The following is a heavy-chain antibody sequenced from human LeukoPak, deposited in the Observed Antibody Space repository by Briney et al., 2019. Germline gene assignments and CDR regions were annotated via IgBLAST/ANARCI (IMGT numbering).Heavy chain of an antibody. J-gene: IGHJ4*02. Sequence: PGGSLRLSCAASGFTFSSYAMSWVRQAPGKGLEWVSAISGSGGSTYYADSVKGRFTISRDNSKNTLYLQINSLRAEDTAVYYCAKVLHYYYDSSGYYYWGQGTLVTVSS. CDR3: AKVLHYYYDSSGYYY. CDR2: ISGSGGST. V-gene: IGHV3-23*01. CDR1: GFTFSSYA. D-gene: IGHD3-22*01.